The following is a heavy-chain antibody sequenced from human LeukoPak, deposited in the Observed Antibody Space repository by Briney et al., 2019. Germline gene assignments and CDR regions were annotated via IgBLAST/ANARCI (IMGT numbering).Heavy chain of an antibody. D-gene: IGHD3-22*01. CDR1: GFTFSYFW. V-gene: IGHV3-7*01. J-gene: IGHJ4*02. CDR2: IKEDGSEK. Sequence: GGSLRLSCAASGFTFSYFWMSWVRQAPGKGLEWVANIKEDGSEKYYVDSVKGRLTISRDNAKNSLYLQMNSLRAEDTAMYYCAREYYYDSSGYGSFGYWGQGTLVTVSS. CDR3: AREYYYDSSGYGSFGY.